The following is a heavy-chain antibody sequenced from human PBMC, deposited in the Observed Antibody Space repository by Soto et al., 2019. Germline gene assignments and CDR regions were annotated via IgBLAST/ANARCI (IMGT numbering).Heavy chain of an antibody. CDR3: ARHGAYSSSEF. D-gene: IGHD6-19*01. CDR1: GYSFSNSW. Sequence: GESLKISCKGSGYSFSNSWIAWVRQMPGKGLEWMGIIYPGDSETRYSPSFLGQVTISADKSINTAYLQWSSLKASDTAMYYCARHGAYSSSEFWAQGTLVTVSS. CDR2: IYPGDSET. V-gene: IGHV5-51*01. J-gene: IGHJ4*02.